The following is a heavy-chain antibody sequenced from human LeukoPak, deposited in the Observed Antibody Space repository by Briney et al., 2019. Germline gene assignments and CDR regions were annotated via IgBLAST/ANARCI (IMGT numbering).Heavy chain of an antibody. D-gene: IGHD2-2*01. CDR1: GFTFSSYS. V-gene: IGHV3-21*01. Sequence: GSLRLSCAASGFTFSSYSMNWVRQAPGKGLEWVSSISSSSSYIYYADSVKGRFTISGDNAKNSLYLQMNSLRAEDTAVYYCARDSRYCSSTSCYDWFDPWGQGTLVTVSS. J-gene: IGHJ5*02. CDR3: ARDSRYCSSTSCYDWFDP. CDR2: ISSSSSYI.